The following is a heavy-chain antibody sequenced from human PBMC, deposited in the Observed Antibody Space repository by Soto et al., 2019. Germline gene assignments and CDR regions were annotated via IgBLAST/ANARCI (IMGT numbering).Heavy chain of an antibody. CDR2: VSTGGDYK. V-gene: IGHV3-23*01. CDR1: GFTFNNYA. CDR3: AKDLVPGRRWTHYLDY. D-gene: IGHD5-12*01. J-gene: IGHJ4*02. Sequence: EVQLLESGGGLVQPGESLRLSCAASGFTFNNYAMTWVRQTPGKGLEWVAVVSTGGDYKYYADSVKGRFTISRDNLRSTMYLQMHSLGVEDTALYYCAKDLVPGRRWTHYLDYWGQGILVTVSS.